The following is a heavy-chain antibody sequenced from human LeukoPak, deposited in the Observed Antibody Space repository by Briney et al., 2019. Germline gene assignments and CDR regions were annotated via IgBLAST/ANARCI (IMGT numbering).Heavy chain of an antibody. V-gene: IGHV7-4-1*02. D-gene: IGHD3-3*01. CDR3: ARADPIYDLWSGYYPPALDY. CDR1: GYTFTSYA. CDR2: INTNTGNP. Sequence: ASVKVSCKASGYTFTSYAMNWVRQAPGQGLEWMGWINTNTGNPTYAQGFTGRFVFSLDTSVSTAYLQISSLKAEDTAVYYCARADPIYDLWSGYYPPALDYWGQGTLVTVSS. J-gene: IGHJ4*02.